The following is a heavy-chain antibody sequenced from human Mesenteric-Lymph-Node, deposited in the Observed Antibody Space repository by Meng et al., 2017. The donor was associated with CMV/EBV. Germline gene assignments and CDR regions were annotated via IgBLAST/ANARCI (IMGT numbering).Heavy chain of an antibody. V-gene: IGHV3-30-3*01. Sequence: MHWVRQAPGKRLEWVAVISYDGSNKYYADSVKGRFTISRDNSKNTLYLQMNSLRAEDTAVYYCARGGAGWFGELLWTKRFPEEGFFDYWGQGTLVTVSS. J-gene: IGHJ4*02. CDR2: ISYDGSNK. D-gene: IGHD3-10*01. CDR3: ARGGAGWFGELLWTKRFPEEGFFDY.